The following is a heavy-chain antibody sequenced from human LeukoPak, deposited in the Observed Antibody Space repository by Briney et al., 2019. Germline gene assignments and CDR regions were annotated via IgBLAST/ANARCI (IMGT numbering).Heavy chain of an antibody. CDR1: GFTFSSYW. V-gene: IGHV3-7*01. CDR3: ARDPALRSSGAFDI. J-gene: IGHJ3*02. Sequence: GGSLRLSCAASGFTFSSYWMSWVRQAPGKGLEWVANIKQDGSEKYYVDSVKGRFTISRDNAKNSLYLQMNSLRAEDTAVYYCARDPALRSSGAFDIWGQGTMVTVFS. D-gene: IGHD6-6*01. CDR2: IKQDGSEK.